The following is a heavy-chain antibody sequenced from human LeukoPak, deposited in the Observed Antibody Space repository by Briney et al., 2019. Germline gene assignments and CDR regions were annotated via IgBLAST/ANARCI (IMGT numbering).Heavy chain of an antibody. Sequence: PGGSLRLSCVASGFPFSSYWVTWVRQAPGKGLEWVGNIKQDGSEKYYMDSVKGRFTISRDNSKNTLYLQMNSLRAEDTAVYYCAKDRAWELLSDYWGQGTLVTVSS. V-gene: IGHV3-7*03. D-gene: IGHD1-26*01. CDR3: AKDRAWELLSDY. CDR2: IKQDGSEK. CDR1: GFPFSSYW. J-gene: IGHJ4*02.